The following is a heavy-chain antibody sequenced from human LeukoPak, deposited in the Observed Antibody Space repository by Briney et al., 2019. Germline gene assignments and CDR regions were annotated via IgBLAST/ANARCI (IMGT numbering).Heavy chain of an antibody. V-gene: IGHV3-66*01. Sequence: PGGSLRLSCAASGFTVSSNYMSWVRQAPGKGLEWVSVIYSGGSTYYADSVKGRFTISRDNSKNTLYLQMNSLRTEDTAVYYCARAGESAAFDIWGQGTMVTVSS. CDR1: GFTVSSNY. D-gene: IGHD4-17*01. CDR3: ARAGESAAFDI. CDR2: IYSGGST. J-gene: IGHJ3*02.